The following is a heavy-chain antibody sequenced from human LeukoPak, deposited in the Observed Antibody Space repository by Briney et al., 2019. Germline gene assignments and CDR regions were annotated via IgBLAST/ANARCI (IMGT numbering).Heavy chain of an antibody. CDR1: GFTFSSYS. D-gene: IGHD6-13*01. J-gene: IGHJ5*02. CDR2: ISSSSSYI. Sequence: GGSLRLSCAASGFTFSSYSMNWVRQAPGKGLEWVSSISSSSSYIYYADSVKGRFTTSRDNAKNSLYLQMNSLRAEDTAVYYCAREGSSWYRYNWFDPWGQGTLVTVSS. CDR3: AREGSSWYRYNWFDP. V-gene: IGHV3-21*01.